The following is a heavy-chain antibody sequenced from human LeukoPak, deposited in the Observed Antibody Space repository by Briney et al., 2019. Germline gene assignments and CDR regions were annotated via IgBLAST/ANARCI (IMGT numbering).Heavy chain of an antibody. CDR2: INPNSGGT. J-gene: IGHJ4*02. D-gene: IGHD3-16*02. V-gene: IGHV1-2*02. Sequence: ASVKVSCKASGYTFTGYYMHWVRQAPGQGLEWMGWINPNSGGTNYAQKFQGRVTMTRDTSISTADMELSRLRSDDTAVYYCARAVRGELGELSLISYYFDYWGQGTLVTVSS. CDR1: GYTFTGYY. CDR3: ARAVRGELGELSLISYYFDY.